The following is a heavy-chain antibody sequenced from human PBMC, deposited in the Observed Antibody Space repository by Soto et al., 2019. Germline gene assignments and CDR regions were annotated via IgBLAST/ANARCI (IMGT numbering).Heavy chain of an antibody. Sequence: SVKVSCKASGGTFSSYAISWVRQAPGQGLEWMGGIIPIFGTANYAQKFQGRVTITADESTSTAYMELSSLRSEDTAVYYCARGYSSGPTYYYYYYGMDVWGQGTTVTVSS. CDR3: ARGYSSGPTYYYYYYGMDV. CDR1: GGTFSSYA. CDR2: IIPIFGTA. V-gene: IGHV1-69*13. J-gene: IGHJ6*02. D-gene: IGHD6-19*01.